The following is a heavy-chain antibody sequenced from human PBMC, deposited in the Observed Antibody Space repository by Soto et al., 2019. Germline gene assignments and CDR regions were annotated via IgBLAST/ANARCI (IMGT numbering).Heavy chain of an antibody. D-gene: IGHD2-2*01. Sequence: EVQLVESGGGLVQPGGSLRLSCAASGFTFSRYWMSWVRQAPGKGLEWVANIKQDGSEKDYVDSVKGRFTISRDNAKNSLYLQMNSVRAEDTAVYYCARDPSIVLVPAATYYYYDYGMDVWGQGTTVTVSS. CDR3: ARDPSIVLVPAATYYYYDYGMDV. V-gene: IGHV3-7*01. CDR1: GFTFSRYW. CDR2: IKQDGSEK. J-gene: IGHJ6*02.